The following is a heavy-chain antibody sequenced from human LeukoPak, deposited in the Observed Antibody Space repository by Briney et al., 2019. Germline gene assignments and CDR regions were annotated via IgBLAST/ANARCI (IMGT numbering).Heavy chain of an antibody. Sequence: GGSLRLSCAASGFTFSSYWMHWVRQAPGKGLVWVSRINSDGGSTNYADSVKGRFTISRGNAENTLYLQMNSLRAEDTAVYYCARKAAGLTFDYWGQGTLVTVSS. CDR3: ARKAAGLTFDY. D-gene: IGHD6-13*01. CDR1: GFTFSSYW. J-gene: IGHJ4*02. V-gene: IGHV3-74*01. CDR2: INSDGGST.